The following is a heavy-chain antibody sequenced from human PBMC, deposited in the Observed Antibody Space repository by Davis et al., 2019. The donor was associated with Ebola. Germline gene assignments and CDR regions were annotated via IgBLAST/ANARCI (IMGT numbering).Heavy chain of an antibody. CDR1: EFTFSSYG. J-gene: IGHJ6*02. Sequence: GESLKISCAASEFTFSSYGMHWVRQAPGKGLVWVSRINSDGSSTSYADSVKGRFTISRDNAKNTLYLQMNSLRAEDTAVYYCARDRPSYGDYVYYYGMDVWGQGTTVTVSS. D-gene: IGHD4-17*01. CDR3: ARDRPSYGDYVYYYGMDV. V-gene: IGHV3-74*01. CDR2: INSDGSST.